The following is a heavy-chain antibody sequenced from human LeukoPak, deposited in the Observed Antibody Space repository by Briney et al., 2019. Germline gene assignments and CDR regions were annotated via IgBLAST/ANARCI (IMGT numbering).Heavy chain of an antibody. Sequence: SETLSLTCAVYGGSFSGYYWSWIRQPPRKGLEWIGEINHSGSTSYNPSLKSRVTISVDTSKNQFSLKLSSVTAADTAVYYCARAGRWYFDSSRGVDPWGQRTLVTVSS. J-gene: IGHJ5*02. CDR2: INHSGST. D-gene: IGHD3-9*01. V-gene: IGHV4-34*01. CDR3: ARAGRWYFDSSRGVDP. CDR1: GGSFSGYY.